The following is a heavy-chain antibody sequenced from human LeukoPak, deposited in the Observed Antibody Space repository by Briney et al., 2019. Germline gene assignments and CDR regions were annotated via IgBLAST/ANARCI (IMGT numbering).Heavy chain of an antibody. CDR2: IYYSGST. CDR3: ARDTGELRFLEWLPQTGRYGMDV. V-gene: IGHV4-59*01. J-gene: IGHJ6*02. CDR1: GGSISSYY. D-gene: IGHD3-3*01. Sequence: SETLSLTCTVSGGSISSYYWSWIRQPPGKGLEWIGYIYYSGSTSYNPSLKSRVTISVDTSKNQFSLKLSSVTAADTAVYYCARDTGELRFLEWLPQTGRYGMDVWGQGTTVTVSS.